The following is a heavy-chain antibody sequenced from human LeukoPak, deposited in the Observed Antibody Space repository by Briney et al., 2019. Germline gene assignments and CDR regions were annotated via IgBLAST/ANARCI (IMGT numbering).Heavy chain of an antibody. Sequence: SETLSLTCTVSGGSISSYYWSWIRQPAGKGLEWIGRIYYSGSTNYNPSLKSRVTISVDTSKNQFSLKLSSVTAADTAVYYCARGRGYYYDSSGYPDAFDIWGQGTMVTVSS. J-gene: IGHJ3*02. CDR2: IYYSGST. D-gene: IGHD3-22*01. CDR3: ARGRGYYYDSSGYPDAFDI. V-gene: IGHV4-4*07. CDR1: GGSISSYY.